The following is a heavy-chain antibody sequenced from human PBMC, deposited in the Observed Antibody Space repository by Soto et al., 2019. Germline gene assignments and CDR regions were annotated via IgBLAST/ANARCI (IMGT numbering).Heavy chain of an antibody. CDR1: GFTFSSYS. J-gene: IGHJ3*02. V-gene: IGHV3-21*01. CDR3: ARDRSNSGYDLPGAFDI. D-gene: IGHD5-12*01. CDR2: ISSSSSYI. Sequence: PGGSLRLSCAASGFTFSSYSMNWVRQAPGKGLEWVSSISSSSSYIYYADSVKGRFTISRDNAKNSLYLQMNSLRAEDTAVYYCARDRSNSGYDLPGAFDIWGQGTMVTVSS.